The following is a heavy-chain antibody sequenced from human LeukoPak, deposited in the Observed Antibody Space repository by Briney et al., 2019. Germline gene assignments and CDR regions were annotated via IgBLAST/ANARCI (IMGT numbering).Heavy chain of an antibody. J-gene: IGHJ4*02. CDR1: GFTVSSNY. CDR2: IYSGGST. V-gene: IGHV3-66*01. D-gene: IGHD3-22*01. CDR3: ARAQVYYDSSGYYYVY. Sequence: GGSLRLSCAASGFTVSSNYMSWVRQAPGKGLDWVSVIYSGGSTYYTDSVKGRFTISRDNSKNTLYLQMNSLRAEDTAVYYCARAQVYYDSSGYYYVYWGQGTLVTVSS.